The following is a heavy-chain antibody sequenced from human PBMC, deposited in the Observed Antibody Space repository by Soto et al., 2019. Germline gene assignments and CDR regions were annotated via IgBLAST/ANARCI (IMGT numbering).Heavy chain of an antibody. CDR2: ISSSSYI. Sequence: GGSLRLSCAASGFTFSSYSMNWVRQAPGKGLEWVSSISSSSYIYYADSVKGRFTISRDNAKNSLYLQMNSLRAEDTAVYYCARDSNLSVDADAFDIWGQGTMVTVS. CDR1: GFTFSSYS. CDR3: ARDSNLSVDADAFDI. V-gene: IGHV3-21*01. J-gene: IGHJ3*02. D-gene: IGHD5-12*01.